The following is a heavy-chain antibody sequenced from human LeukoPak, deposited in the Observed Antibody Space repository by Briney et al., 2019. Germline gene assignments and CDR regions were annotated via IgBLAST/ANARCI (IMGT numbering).Heavy chain of an antibody. V-gene: IGHV4-61*02. Sequence: PSETLSLTCTVSGGSISGGGYYCSWIQQPAGRGLEWIGRIYSSGNTNYNPSLKSRATISVDTSKNQFYLELSSVTAAAPAVYLRARKRPGMGWGVDSEEARGWFGPRGQG. D-gene: IGHD3-10*01. CDR1: GGSISGGGYY. CDR2: IYSSGNT. CDR3: ARKRPGMGWGVDSEEARGWFGP. J-gene: IGHJ5*02.